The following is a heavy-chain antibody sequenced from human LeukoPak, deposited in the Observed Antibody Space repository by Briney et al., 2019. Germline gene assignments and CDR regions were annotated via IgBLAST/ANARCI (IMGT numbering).Heavy chain of an antibody. CDR3: AKDRGWGGYYRRDY. CDR2: ISGSGGAT. J-gene: IGHJ4*02. D-gene: IGHD1-26*01. CDR1: GFTFNTYG. V-gene: IGHV3-23*01. Sequence: GGSLRLSCAASGFTFNTYGMSWVRQAPGKGLEWVSGISGSGGATYYADSVKGRFTISRDDPHNTLYLQMNSLRAEDTAVYYCAKDRGWGGYYRRDYWGQGTLVTVSS.